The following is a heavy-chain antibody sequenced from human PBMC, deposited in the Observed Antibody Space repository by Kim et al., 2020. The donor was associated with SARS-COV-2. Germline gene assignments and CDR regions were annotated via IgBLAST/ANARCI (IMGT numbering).Heavy chain of an antibody. V-gene: IGHV3-66*01. CDR3: ARGHRYSSGWYGAFDI. Sequence: GGSLRLSCAASGFTVSSNYMSRVRQAPGKGLEWVSVIYSGGSTYYADSVKGRFTISRDNSKNTLYLQMNSLRAEDTAVYYCARGHRYSSGWYGAFDIWGQGTMVTVSS. CDR1: GFTVSSNY. D-gene: IGHD6-19*01. J-gene: IGHJ3*02. CDR2: IYSGGST.